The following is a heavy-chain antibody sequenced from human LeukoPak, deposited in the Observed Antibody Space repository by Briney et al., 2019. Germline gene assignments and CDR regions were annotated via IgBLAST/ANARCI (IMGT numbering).Heavy chain of an antibody. CDR3: ARDSMGVSFLDY. D-gene: IGHD2/OR15-2a*01. V-gene: IGHV3-48*03. CDR2: ISSSGNTI. Sequence: GGSLRLSCAVSGFTFSSFGMSWCRQAPGKGLEWVSYISSSGNTIYYTDSVKGRFTISRDNAKNSLYLQMKSLRAEDTAVYYCARDSMGVSFLDYGGQGTLVTVSS. J-gene: IGHJ4*02. CDR1: GFTFSSFG.